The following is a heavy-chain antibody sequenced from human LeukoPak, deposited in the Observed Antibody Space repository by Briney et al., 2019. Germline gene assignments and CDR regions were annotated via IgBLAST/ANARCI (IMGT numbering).Heavy chain of an antibody. D-gene: IGHD1-14*01. J-gene: IGHJ4*02. V-gene: IGHV4-34*10. CDR2: INHSRST. Sequence: PSETLSLTCAVYGRSFSGYYWNWLRQPPGRGLEWIGEINHSRSTHYNPSLKSRITMSVDTSNNQFSMKMSSTTAADTALYYCARDETTPLPGAYWGQGTLVTVSS. CDR1: GRSFSGYY. CDR3: ARDETTPLPGAY.